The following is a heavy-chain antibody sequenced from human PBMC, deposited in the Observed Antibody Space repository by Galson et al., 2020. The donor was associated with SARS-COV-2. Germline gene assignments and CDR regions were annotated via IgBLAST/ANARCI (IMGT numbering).Heavy chain of an antibody. CDR1: GFTFSSYA. CDR2: ISYDGSNK. J-gene: IGHJ4*02. D-gene: IGHD2-21*01. V-gene: IGHV3-30*01. CDR3: ASALLGNIDY. Sequence: LSLTCAASGFTFSSYAMHWVRQAPGKGLEWVAVISYDGSNKYYADSVKGRFTISRDNSKNTLYLQMNSLRAEDTAVYYCASALLGNIDYWGQGTLVTVSS.